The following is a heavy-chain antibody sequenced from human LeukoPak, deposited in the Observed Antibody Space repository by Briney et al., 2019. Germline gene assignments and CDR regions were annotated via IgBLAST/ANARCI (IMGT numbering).Heavy chain of an antibody. Sequence: GGSLRLSCAVSGFTFSSYAMCWVLQAPGKGLEWVSYISSSGSTIYYADSVKGRFTISRDNAKNSLYLQINSLRAEDTAVYYCAREQPVTSSDYWGQGTLVTVSS. D-gene: IGHD4-17*01. V-gene: IGHV3-48*04. J-gene: IGHJ4*02. CDR2: ISSSGSTI. CDR1: GFTFSSYA. CDR3: AREQPVTSSDY.